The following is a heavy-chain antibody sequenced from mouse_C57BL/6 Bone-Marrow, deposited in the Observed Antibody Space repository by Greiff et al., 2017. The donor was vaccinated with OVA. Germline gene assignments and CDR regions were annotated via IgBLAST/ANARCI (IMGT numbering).Heavy chain of an antibody. J-gene: IGHJ4*01. Sequence: VQRVESGPGLVAPSQSLSITCTVSGFSLTSYGVDWVRQSPGKGLEWLGVIWGVGSTNYNSALKSRLSISKDNSKSQVFLKMNSLQTDDTAMYYCAIFITTVDYAMDYWGQGTSVTVSS. CDR3: AIFITTVDYAMDY. CDR1: GFSLTSYG. CDR2: IWGVGST. D-gene: IGHD1-1*01. V-gene: IGHV2-6*01.